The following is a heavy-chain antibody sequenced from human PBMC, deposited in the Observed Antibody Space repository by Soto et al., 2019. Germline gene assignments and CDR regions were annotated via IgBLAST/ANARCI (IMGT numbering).Heavy chain of an antibody. Sequence: EASVKVSCKASGYTFTSYGISWVRQAPGQGLEWMGWISAYNGNTNYAQKLQGRVTMTTDTSTSTAYMELRSLRSDDTAVYYCARVRNYDDSSGYFDYWGQGSIDTFST. D-gene: IGHD3-22*01. CDR2: ISAYNGNT. CDR1: GYTFTSYG. V-gene: IGHV1-18*04. J-gene: IGHJ4*02. CDR3: ARVRNYDDSSGYFDY.